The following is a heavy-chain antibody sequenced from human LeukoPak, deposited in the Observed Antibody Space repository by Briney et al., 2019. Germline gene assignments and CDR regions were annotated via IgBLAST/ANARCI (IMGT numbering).Heavy chain of an antibody. J-gene: IGHJ4*02. Sequence: GSLRLSCAASGFTFSDYYMSWIRQPPGKGLEWIGTVYYSGSTYYNPPLKSRVTISVDTSKNSFSLKVTSLTAADTATYYCARHGNWEPFDFWGQGRLVTVSS. V-gene: IGHV4-39*01. CDR3: ARHGNWEPFDF. CDR2: VYYSGST. CDR1: GFTFSDYY. D-gene: IGHD1-1*01.